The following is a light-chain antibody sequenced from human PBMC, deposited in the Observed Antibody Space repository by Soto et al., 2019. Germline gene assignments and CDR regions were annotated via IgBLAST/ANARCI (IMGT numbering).Light chain of an antibody. J-gene: IGLJ1*01. Sequence: QSALTQPPSASGSPGQSVTISCTGTSNDVVGYNYVSWYQHHPGKAPTLMIYEVSKRPSGVPDRFSGSKSGNTASLTVSGLQAEDEADYYCSSYAGSDNYVFGTGTKVTVL. CDR3: SSYAGSDNYV. CDR2: EVS. CDR1: SNDVVGYNY. V-gene: IGLV2-8*01.